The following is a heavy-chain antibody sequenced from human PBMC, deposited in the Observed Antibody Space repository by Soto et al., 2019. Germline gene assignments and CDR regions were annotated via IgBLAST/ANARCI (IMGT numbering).Heavy chain of an antibody. CDR1: GFTFSSYS. D-gene: IGHD6-6*01. J-gene: IGHJ4*02. Sequence: GGSLRLSCAASGFTFSSYSMNWGRQAPGKGLEWVSSISSSSSYIYYADSVKGRFTISRDNAKNSLYLQMNSLRAEDTAVYYCVCAEYSTGTYHFDYWGQGTLVTVAS. V-gene: IGHV3-21*01. CDR3: VCAEYSTGTYHFDY. CDR2: ISSSSSYI.